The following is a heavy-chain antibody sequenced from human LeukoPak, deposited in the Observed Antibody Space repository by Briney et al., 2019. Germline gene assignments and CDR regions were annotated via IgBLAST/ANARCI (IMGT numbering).Heavy chain of an antibody. Sequence: GGSLRLSCAASGFTFSSCWMTWVRQAPGKGLEWVANIKEDGSKKNYVDSVKGRFTIFRDNARNSLYLQMNSLRAEDTAVYYCATPLDYYDSSGYHQGGDWGQGTLVTVSS. CDR2: IKEDGSKK. V-gene: IGHV3-7*03. J-gene: IGHJ4*02. CDR3: ATPLDYYDSSGYHQGGD. CDR1: GFTFSSCW. D-gene: IGHD3-22*01.